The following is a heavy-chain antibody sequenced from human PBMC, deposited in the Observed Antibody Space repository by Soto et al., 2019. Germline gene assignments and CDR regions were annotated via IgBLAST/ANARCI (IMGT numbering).Heavy chain of an antibody. J-gene: IGHJ3*02. V-gene: IGHV1-18*01. CDR3: ARVPDCITIFGVVIGGAFDI. CDR2: ISAYNGNT. Sequence: QVQLVQSGAEVKKPGASVKVSCKASGYTFTSYGISWVRQAPGQGLEWMGWISAYNGNTNYAQKLQGRVTMTTDTSTSTAYMELRSLRSDDTAVYYCARVPDCITIFGVVIGGAFDIWGQGTMVTVSS. D-gene: IGHD3-3*01. CDR1: GYTFTSYG.